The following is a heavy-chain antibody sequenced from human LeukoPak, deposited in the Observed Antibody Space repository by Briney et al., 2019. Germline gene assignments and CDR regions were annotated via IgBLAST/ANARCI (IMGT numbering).Heavy chain of an antibody. CDR1: GVSVSSGSYY. Sequence: SETLSLTCTVSGVSVSSGSYYWTWIRQPPGKGLEWIGYIYYSGSSNYNPSLMSRATLSVDTSKNQFSLRLNSMTATDTAVYFCARAVHDSSGYYYGRFDFWGQGSLVTVSS. D-gene: IGHD3-22*01. V-gene: IGHV4-61*01. J-gene: IGHJ4*02. CDR3: ARAVHDSSGYYYGRFDF. CDR2: IYYSGSS.